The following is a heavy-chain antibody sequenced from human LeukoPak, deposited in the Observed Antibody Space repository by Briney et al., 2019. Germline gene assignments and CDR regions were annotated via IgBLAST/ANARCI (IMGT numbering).Heavy chain of an antibody. CDR2: IYYTGST. CDR1: GGSISSDGYY. CDR3: ARLASGSYGPLTPFDY. Sequence: SETLSLTCTVSGGSISSDGYYWSWIRQHPGKGLEWIGAIYYTGSTYYNPSLKSRATISVDTSKNQFSLRLSSVTAADTAVYYSARLASGSYGPLTPFDYWGQGTLVTVSS. D-gene: IGHD1-26*01. J-gene: IGHJ4*02. V-gene: IGHV4-31*03.